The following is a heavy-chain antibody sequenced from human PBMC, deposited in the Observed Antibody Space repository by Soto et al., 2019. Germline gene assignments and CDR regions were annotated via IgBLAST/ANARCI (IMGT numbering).Heavy chain of an antibody. D-gene: IGHD3-9*01. Sequence: QVQLVQSGAEVKKPGSSVKVSCKASGGTFNSYSVSWVRQAPGQGLEWMGGIFPVYGTPHYAQKFQGRVTITADESTRTAYMELSSLTSEDTTVYYCARGLAFPPAGPWGQGTRVTVSS. CDR1: GGTFNSYS. J-gene: IGHJ5*02. CDR3: ARGLAFPPAGP. V-gene: IGHV1-69*01. CDR2: IFPVYGTP.